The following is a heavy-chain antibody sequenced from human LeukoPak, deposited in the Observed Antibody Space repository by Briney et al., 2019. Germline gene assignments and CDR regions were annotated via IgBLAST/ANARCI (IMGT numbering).Heavy chain of an antibody. Sequence: GGSLRLSCAASGFTFSNYGIHWVRQAPGKGLEWVSFIRYDGSYKFYSDSVKGRFTIPRDNSKNTVYLQMNSLRAEDAAIYYCAKYGNSFDMWGQGTMVTVSP. CDR1: GFTFSNYG. V-gene: IGHV3-30*02. CDR2: IRYDGSYK. J-gene: IGHJ3*02. D-gene: IGHD2/OR15-2a*01. CDR3: AKYGNSFDM.